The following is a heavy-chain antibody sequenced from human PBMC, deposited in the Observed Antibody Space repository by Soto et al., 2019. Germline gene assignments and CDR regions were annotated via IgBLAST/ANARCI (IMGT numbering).Heavy chain of an antibody. Sequence: SVKVSCKASGGAFSSYAISWVRQAPGQGLEWMGGIIPIFGTANYAQKFQGRVTITADESTSTAYMELSSLRSEDTAVYYCAGMTIVPLYFDHWGQGTVVTVSS. J-gene: IGHJ4*02. CDR3: AGMTIVPLYFDH. CDR1: GGAFSSYA. D-gene: IGHD3-16*02. CDR2: IIPIFGTA. V-gene: IGHV1-69*13.